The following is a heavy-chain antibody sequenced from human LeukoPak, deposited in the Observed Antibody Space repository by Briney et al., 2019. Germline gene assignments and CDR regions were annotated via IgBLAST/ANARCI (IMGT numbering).Heavy chain of an antibody. V-gene: IGHV1-69*13. CDR1: GGTFSSYA. CDR3: TVAAADWGFDY. CDR2: IIPIFGTA. Sequence: SVTVSCKASGGTFSSYAISWVRQAPGQGLEWMGGIIPIFGTANYAQKFQGRATITADESTSTAYMELSSLRSEDTAVYYCTVAAADWGFDYWGQGTLVTVSS. D-gene: IGHD6-13*01. J-gene: IGHJ4*02.